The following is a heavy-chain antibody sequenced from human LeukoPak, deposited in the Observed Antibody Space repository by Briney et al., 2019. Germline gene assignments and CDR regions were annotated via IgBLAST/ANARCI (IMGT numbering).Heavy chain of an antibody. CDR1: GGSISSGSYY. D-gene: IGHD6-19*01. Sequence: PSETLSLTCTVSGGSISSGSYYWSWIRQPAGKGLEWIGRIYTSGSTNYNPSLKSRVTMSVDTSKNQFSLKLSSVTAADTAVYYCARARAGIAVAGTDAFDIRGQGTMVTVSS. J-gene: IGHJ3*02. V-gene: IGHV4-61*02. CDR3: ARARAGIAVAGTDAFDI. CDR2: IYTSGST.